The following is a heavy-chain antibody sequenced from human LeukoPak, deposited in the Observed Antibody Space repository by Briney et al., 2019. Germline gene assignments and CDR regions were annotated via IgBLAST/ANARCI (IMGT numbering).Heavy chain of an antibody. CDR3: ARDREMATILETDY. V-gene: IGHV1-18*01. CDR2: ISAYNGST. D-gene: IGHD5-12*01. Sequence: ASVKVSCKASGYTFTSYGISWVRQAPGQGLEWMGWISAYNGSTNYAQKLQGRVTMTTDTSTSTAYMELRSLRSDDTAVYYCARDREMATILETDYWGQGTLVTVSS. CDR1: GYTFTSYG. J-gene: IGHJ4*02.